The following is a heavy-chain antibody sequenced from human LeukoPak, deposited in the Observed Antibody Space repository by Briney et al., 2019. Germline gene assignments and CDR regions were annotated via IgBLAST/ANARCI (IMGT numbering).Heavy chain of an antibody. D-gene: IGHD2-8*01. CDR2: IRGSDGRT. CDR1: EFTFSSYA. V-gene: IGHV3-23*01. Sequence: GGSLRLSCAASEFTFSSYAMTWVRQAPGQGLEWVSSIRGSDGRTFYADSVKGRFTISRDNAKNTLYLQMNSLRAEDTAIYYCAKDPNGDYIGAFDIRGQGIMVTVSS. CDR3: AKDPNGDYIGAFDI. J-gene: IGHJ3*02.